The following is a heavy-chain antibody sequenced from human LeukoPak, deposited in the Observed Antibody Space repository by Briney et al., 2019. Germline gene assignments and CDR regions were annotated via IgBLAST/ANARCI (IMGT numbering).Heavy chain of an antibody. Sequence: ASVKVSCKASGYTFTSYGISWVRQAPGQGLEWMGWISAYNGNTNYAQKLQGRVTMTTDTSTNTAYMGLRSLRSDDTAVYYCAREGYCSGGSCYDYWGQGTLVTVSS. J-gene: IGHJ4*02. D-gene: IGHD2-15*01. CDR1: GYTFTSYG. V-gene: IGHV1-18*01. CDR3: AREGYCSGGSCYDY. CDR2: ISAYNGNT.